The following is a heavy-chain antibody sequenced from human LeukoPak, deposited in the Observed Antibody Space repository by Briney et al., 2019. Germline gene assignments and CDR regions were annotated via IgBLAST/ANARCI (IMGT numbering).Heavy chain of an antibody. CDR2: ISNSGGST. CDR3: AKGQERESRLDS. Sequence: GGSLRLSCAASGFTFNAYTMYWVRQAPGKGLEWVSGISNSGGSTYYADSVKGRSTISRDNSKNTLYLQMNSLRAEDTALYYCAKGQERESRLDSWGQGTLVTVSS. J-gene: IGHJ4*02. V-gene: IGHV3-23*01. CDR1: GFTFNAYT. D-gene: IGHD1-1*01.